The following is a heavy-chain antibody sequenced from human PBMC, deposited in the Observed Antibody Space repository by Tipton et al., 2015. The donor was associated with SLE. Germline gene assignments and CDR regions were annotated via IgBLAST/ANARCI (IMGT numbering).Heavy chain of an antibody. J-gene: IGHJ4*02. Sequence: TLSLTCAVDGGSLSGYYWSWIRQSPGKGLEWIGEIFHGGSTIYSPSLKSRVTISEDTSKNQFSLSLRSVTAADTAVYYCARHVGGFWSGSSFDDWGQGTLVTVSS. CDR3: ARHVGGFWSGSSFDD. CDR1: GGSLSGYY. V-gene: IGHV4-34*12. D-gene: IGHD3-3*01. CDR2: IFHGGST.